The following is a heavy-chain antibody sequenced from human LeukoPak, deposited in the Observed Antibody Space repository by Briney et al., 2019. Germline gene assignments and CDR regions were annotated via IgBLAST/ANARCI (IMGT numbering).Heavy chain of an antibody. CDR1: GFTFSRYA. D-gene: IGHD2-8*02. CDR3: ARSFCTSVSCPKGHYYYVMDV. Sequence: AGSLRLSCAASGFTFSRYAMNWVRQAPGKGLEWVSYISTGGDNTFYADSLKGRFTVSRDNAKNSLFLQMDSLRAEDTAVYYCARSFCTSVSCPKGHYYYVMDVWGQGTTVTVSS. V-gene: IGHV3-21*01. CDR2: ISTGGDNT. J-gene: IGHJ6*02.